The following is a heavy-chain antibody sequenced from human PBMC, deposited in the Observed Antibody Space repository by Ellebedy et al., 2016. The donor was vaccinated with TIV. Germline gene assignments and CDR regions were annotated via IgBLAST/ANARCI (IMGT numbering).Heavy chain of an antibody. CDR2: IYYSGST. CDR1: GGSISSYY. V-gene: IGHV4-59*01. Sequence: MPSETLSLTCTVSGGSISSYYWSWIRQPPGKGLEWIGYIYYSGSTNYNPSLKSRVTISVDTSKNQFSLKLSPVTAADTAVYYCARDRVGWGGCFEYWGQGTLVTVSS. CDR3: ARDRVGWGGCFEY. D-gene: IGHD3-16*01. J-gene: IGHJ4*02.